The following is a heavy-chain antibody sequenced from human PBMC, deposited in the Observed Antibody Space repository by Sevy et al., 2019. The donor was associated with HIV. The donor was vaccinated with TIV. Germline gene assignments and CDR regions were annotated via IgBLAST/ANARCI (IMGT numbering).Heavy chain of an antibody. CDR3: ARPGYRGSYYFNY. CDR2: IWCDGSNK. V-gene: IGHV3-33*01. J-gene: IGHJ4*02. D-gene: IGHD6-13*01. CDR1: GFTFSSYG. Sequence: GGSLRLSCAASGFTFSSYGMHWVRQAPGKGLEWVAVIWCDGSNKYYADSVKGRFTLSIDNSKNTLYLQMNSLRAEDTAVYYCARPGYRGSYYFNYWGQGTLVTVSS.